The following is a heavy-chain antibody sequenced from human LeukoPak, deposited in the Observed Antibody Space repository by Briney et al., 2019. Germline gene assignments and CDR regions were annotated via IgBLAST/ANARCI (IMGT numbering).Heavy chain of an antibody. Sequence: SETLSLTCTVSGGSISSSSYYWGWIRQPPGKGLEWIGSIYYSGSTYYNPSLKSRVTISVDTSKNQFSLKLSSVTAADTAVYYCARERYSYGYNWFDPWGQGTLVTVSS. V-gene: IGHV4-39*01. D-gene: IGHD5-18*01. CDR3: ARERYSYGYNWFDP. CDR1: GGSISSSSYY. J-gene: IGHJ5*02. CDR2: IYYSGST.